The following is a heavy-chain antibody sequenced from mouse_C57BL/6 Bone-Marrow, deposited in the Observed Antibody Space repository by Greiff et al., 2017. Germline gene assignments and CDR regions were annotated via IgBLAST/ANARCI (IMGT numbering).Heavy chain of an antibody. Sequence: VQLQQSGAELARPGASVKLSCKASGYTFTSYGISWVKQRTGQGLEWIGEIYPRSGNTYYNEKFKGKATLTADKSSRTAYMELRSLTSEDSAVYFCARSGSSYGWFAYWGQGTLVTVSA. D-gene: IGHD1-1*01. CDR1: GYTFTSYG. J-gene: IGHJ3*01. CDR3: ARSGSSYGWFAY. CDR2: IYPRSGNT. V-gene: IGHV1-81*01.